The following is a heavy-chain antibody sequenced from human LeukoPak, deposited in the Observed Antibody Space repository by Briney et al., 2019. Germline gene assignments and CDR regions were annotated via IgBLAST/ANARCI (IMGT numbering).Heavy chain of an antibody. CDR1: GYTFTSYD. J-gene: IGHJ6*02. CDR2: MNPNSGNT. Sequence: ASVKVSCKASGYTFTSYDINWVRQATGQGLEWMGWMNPNSGNTGYAQKFQGRVTMTRNTSISTAYMELSSLRSEDTAVYYCAMGSVGYYYYGMDVWGQGTTVTVSS. CDR3: AMGSVGYYYYGMDV. V-gene: IGHV1-8*01. D-gene: IGHD1-26*01.